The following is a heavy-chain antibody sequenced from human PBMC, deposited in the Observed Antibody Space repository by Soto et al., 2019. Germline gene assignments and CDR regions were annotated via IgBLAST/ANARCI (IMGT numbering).Heavy chain of an antibody. J-gene: IGHJ6*02. CDR2: IIPIFGTA. CDR3: ARTRTDTTAKYCGGDCWKWYYYYGMDV. CDR1: GGTFSSYA. Sequence: QVQLVQSGAEVKKPGSSVKVSCKASGGTFSSYAISWVRQAPGQGLEWMGGIIPIFGTANYAQKFQGRVTITADESTSTAYMELSSLRSEDTAVYYCARTRTDTTAKYCGGDCWKWYYYYGMDVWGQGTTVTVSS. V-gene: IGHV1-69*12. D-gene: IGHD2-21*02.